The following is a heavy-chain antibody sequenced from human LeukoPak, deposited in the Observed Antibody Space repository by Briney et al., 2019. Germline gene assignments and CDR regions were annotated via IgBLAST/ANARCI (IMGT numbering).Heavy chain of an antibody. V-gene: IGHV3-74*01. CDR3: AREAVAGLCLDY. CDR2: INSDGSST. Sequence: GGSLRLSCAASGFTFSSYWMHWVRQAPGKGLVWVSRINSDGSSTSYADSVKGRFTISRDNAKNTLYLQMNSLRAEDTAVYYCAREAVAGLCLDYWGQGILVTVSS. CDR1: GFTFSSYW. D-gene: IGHD6-19*01. J-gene: IGHJ4*02.